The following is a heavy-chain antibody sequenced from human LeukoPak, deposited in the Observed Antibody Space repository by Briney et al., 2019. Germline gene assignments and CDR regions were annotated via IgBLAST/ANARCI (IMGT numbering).Heavy chain of an antibody. J-gene: IGHJ6*02. CDR3: ARPSESGGSVFDPLRLDV. CDR1: GGASTEHA. V-gene: IGHV1-69*04. Sequence: SVKVSCKASGGASTEHAITWLRQAPGQGLEWMGRIIPILGKTYYAHNFRGRATITADKSTSTVYMEVSSLRSEDTAMYYCARPSESGGSVFDPLRLDVWGQGTTVTVSS. CDR2: IIPILGKT. D-gene: IGHD3-9*01.